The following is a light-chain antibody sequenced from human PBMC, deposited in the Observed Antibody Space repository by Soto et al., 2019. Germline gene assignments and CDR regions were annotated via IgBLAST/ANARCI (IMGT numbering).Light chain of an antibody. CDR1: SSDVGANNY. CDR2: GVT. V-gene: IGLV2-14*01. Sequence: QSVLTQPASVSRSPGQSITIPRTGTSSDVGANNYVSWFQQHPGKAPKLMIYGVTNRPSGVSDRFSGSKSGNMASLTISGLQAEYEADNSCSTSTSSSIRGFGSGTKVTV. CDR3: STSTSSSIRG. J-gene: IGLJ1*01.